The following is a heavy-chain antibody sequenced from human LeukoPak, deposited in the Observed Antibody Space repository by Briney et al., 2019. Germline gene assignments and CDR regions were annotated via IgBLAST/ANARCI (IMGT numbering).Heavy chain of an antibody. CDR3: ARDPYYDILTGYYNSDGMDV. D-gene: IGHD3-9*01. V-gene: IGHV1-69*13. Sequence: SVKVSCKASGYTFTSYAISWVRQAPGQGLEWMGGIIPIFGTANYAQKFQGRVTITADESTSTAYMELSSLRSEDTAVYYCARDPYYDILTGYYNSDGMDVWGQGTTVTVSS. CDR2: IIPIFGTA. J-gene: IGHJ6*02. CDR1: GYTFTSYA.